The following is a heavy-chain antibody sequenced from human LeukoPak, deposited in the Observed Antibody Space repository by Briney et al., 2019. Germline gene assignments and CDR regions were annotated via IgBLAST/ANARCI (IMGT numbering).Heavy chain of an antibody. Sequence: GASVKVSCRPSGYTFTGYYLHWVRQAPGLGLEWMGRINTNTGATMYGQKFQGRVTLTRDTSVSTAYMHLTNLRSDDTALYFCARDRVGSGWPRPYYFEFWGQGSLVTVSS. CDR2: INTNTGAT. J-gene: IGHJ4*02. D-gene: IGHD6-19*01. CDR1: GYTFTGYY. V-gene: IGHV1-2*06. CDR3: ARDRVGSGWPRPYYFEF.